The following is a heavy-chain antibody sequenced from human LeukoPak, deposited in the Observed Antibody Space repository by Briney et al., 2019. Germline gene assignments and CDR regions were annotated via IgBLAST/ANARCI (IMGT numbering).Heavy chain of an antibody. CDR3: ARDAKPYSSSCTFDY. CDR1: GFTFSRYW. CDR2: IKQDGSEK. D-gene: IGHD6-13*01. Sequence: GGSLRLSCATSGFTFSRYWMSWVRQAPGKGLEWVANIKQDGSEKNYVDSVKGRFTISRDNAKNSLYLQMNSLRAEDTAVYYCARDAKPYSSSCTFDYWGQGTLVTVSS. J-gene: IGHJ4*02. V-gene: IGHV3-7*01.